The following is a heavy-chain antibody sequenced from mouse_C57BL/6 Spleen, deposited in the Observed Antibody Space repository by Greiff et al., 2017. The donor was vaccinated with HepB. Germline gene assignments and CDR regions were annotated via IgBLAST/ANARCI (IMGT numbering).Heavy chain of an antibody. V-gene: IGHV1-85*01. Sequence: QVQLQQSGPELVKPGASVKLSCKASGYTFTSYDINWVKQRPGKGLEWIGRIYPRDGRTKYNEKFKGKATLTVDTSSSTAYMELHSLTSEDSAVYVCARNMGLRQATWFAYWGQGTLVTVSA. D-gene: IGHD2-4*01. CDR2: IYPRDGRT. CDR3: ARNMGLRQATWFAY. CDR1: GYTFTSYD. J-gene: IGHJ3*01.